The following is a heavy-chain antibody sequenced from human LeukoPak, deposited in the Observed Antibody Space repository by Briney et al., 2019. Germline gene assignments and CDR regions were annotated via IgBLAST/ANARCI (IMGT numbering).Heavy chain of an antibody. D-gene: IGHD6-19*01. CDR3: AGGRDIAVAGPGGYFDY. Sequence: GGSLRLSCAASGFIFSDYHMSWIRQAAGKGLEWLSYISPGGGMTYFADSVKGRFTISRDNARNSLSLQMNSLTAEDTAVYYCAGGRDIAVAGPGGYFDYWGQGTLVTVSS. CDR2: ISPGGGMT. CDR1: GFIFSDYH. J-gene: IGHJ4*02. V-gene: IGHV3-11*01.